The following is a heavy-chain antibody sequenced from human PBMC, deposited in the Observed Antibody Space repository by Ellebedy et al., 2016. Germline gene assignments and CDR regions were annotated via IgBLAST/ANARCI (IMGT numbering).Heavy chain of an antibody. V-gene: IGHV3-33*08. CDR3: ARSVMVVPAAPYYYYGMDV. J-gene: IGHJ6*02. D-gene: IGHD2-2*01. CDR1: GFTFSSYG. CDR2: IWYDGSNK. Sequence: GGSLRLSCAASGFTFSSYGMHWVRQAPGKGLEWVAVIWYDGSNKYYADSVKGRFTISRDNSKSTLYLQMNSLRAEDTAVYYCARSVMVVPAAPYYYYGMDVWGQGTTVTVSS.